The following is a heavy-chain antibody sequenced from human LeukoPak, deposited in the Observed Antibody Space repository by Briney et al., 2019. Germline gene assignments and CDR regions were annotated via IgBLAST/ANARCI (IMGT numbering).Heavy chain of an antibody. CDR3: ARALVVAAAFDI. J-gene: IGHJ3*02. D-gene: IGHD5-12*01. CDR2: INPNSGGT. Sequence: GASVKVSCKASGYTFTGYYMHWVRQAPGQGLEWMGWINPNSGGTNYAQEFQGRVTMARDTSISTAYMELSRLRSDDTAVYYCARALVVAAAFDIWGQGTMVTVSS. V-gene: IGHV1-2*02. CDR1: GYTFTGYY.